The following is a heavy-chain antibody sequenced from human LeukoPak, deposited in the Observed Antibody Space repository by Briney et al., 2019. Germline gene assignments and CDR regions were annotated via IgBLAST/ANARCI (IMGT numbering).Heavy chain of an antibody. Sequence: GGSLRLSCAASGVNFDDYAMHWVRQSPGTGLQWVAGLNWDSRSMAYADSVGGRFTISRDNAKNTLYLQMNTLRVEDTAVYYCTRDLMDYDVSTGLHHYYMDVWGQGTTVTVSS. CDR1: GVNFDDYA. V-gene: IGHV3-9*01. CDR2: LNWDSRSM. CDR3: TRDLMDYDVSTGLHHYYMDV. J-gene: IGHJ6*02. D-gene: IGHD3-9*01.